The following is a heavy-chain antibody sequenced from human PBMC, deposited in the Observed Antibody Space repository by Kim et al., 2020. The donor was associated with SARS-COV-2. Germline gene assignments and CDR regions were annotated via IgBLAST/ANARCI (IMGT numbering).Heavy chain of an antibody. CDR3: ARGHGSSDY. V-gene: IGHV1-8*01. Sequence: GNTGYAQKFQGRVTMTRNTSISTAYMELSSLRSEDTAVYYCARGHGSSDYWGQGTLVTVSS. J-gene: IGHJ4*02. CDR2: GNT. D-gene: IGHD1-1*01.